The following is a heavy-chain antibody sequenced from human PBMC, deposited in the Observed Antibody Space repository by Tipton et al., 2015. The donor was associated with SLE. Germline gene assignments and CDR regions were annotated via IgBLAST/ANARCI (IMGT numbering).Heavy chain of an antibody. Sequence: TLSLTCAVSGYSISSGYYWGWIRQPPGKGLEWIGSIYHSGSTYYNPSLKSRVTISVDTSKNQFSLKLSSVTAADTAVYYCASLPDSSSDLFDYWGQGTLVTVSS. CDR1: GYSISSGYY. D-gene: IGHD6-6*01. CDR3: ASLPDSSSDLFDY. CDR2: IYHSGST. J-gene: IGHJ4*02. V-gene: IGHV4-38-2*01.